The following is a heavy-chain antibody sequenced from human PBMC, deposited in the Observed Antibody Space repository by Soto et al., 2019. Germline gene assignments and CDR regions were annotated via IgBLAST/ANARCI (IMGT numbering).Heavy chain of an antibody. J-gene: IGHJ6*01. CDR2: ISYDGSNK. CDR1: GFTFSSYA. CDR3: ARDEGPLKYDFWSGYYTGALYYYYYYGMDV. Sequence: QVQLVESGGGVVQPGRSLRLSCAASGFTFSSYAMHWVRQAPGKGLEWVAVISYDGSNKYYADSVKGRFTISRDNSKNTLYLQMNSLRAEDTAVYYCARDEGPLKYDFWSGYYTGALYYYYYYGMDVW. D-gene: IGHD3-3*01. V-gene: IGHV3-30-3*01.